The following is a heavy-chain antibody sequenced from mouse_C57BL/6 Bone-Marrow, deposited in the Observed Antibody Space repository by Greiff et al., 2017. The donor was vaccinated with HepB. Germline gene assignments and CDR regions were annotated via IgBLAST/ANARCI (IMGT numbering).Heavy chain of an antibody. D-gene: IGHD2-3*01. Sequence: EVQLVESGGGLVQPGGSLSLSCAASGFTFTDYYMSWVRQPPGKALEWLGFIRNKANGYTTEYSASVKGRFTISRDNSQSILYLQMNALRAEDSATYYCARINGYYEHYWGQGTTLTVSS. CDR3: ARINGYYEHY. CDR1: GFTFTDYY. CDR2: IRNKANGYTT. J-gene: IGHJ2*01. V-gene: IGHV7-3*01.